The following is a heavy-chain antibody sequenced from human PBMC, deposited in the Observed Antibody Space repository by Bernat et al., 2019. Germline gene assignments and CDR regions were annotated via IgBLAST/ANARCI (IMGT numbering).Heavy chain of an antibody. Sequence: QVQLVESGGGVVQPGRSLRLSCAASGFTFSSYAMHWVRQAPGKGLEWVAVISYDGSNKYYADSVKGRFTISRDNSKNTLYLQMNSLRAEDTAVYYCAKANMGLPSGANDYWGQGTLVTVSS. V-gene: IGHV3-30*01. CDR3: AKANMGLPSGANDY. CDR2: ISYDGSNK. J-gene: IGHJ4*02. D-gene: IGHD3-10*01. CDR1: GFTFSSYA.